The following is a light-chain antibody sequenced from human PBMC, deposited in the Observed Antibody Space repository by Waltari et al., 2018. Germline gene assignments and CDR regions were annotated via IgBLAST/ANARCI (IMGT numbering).Light chain of an antibody. CDR3: QSYDRSLSGHVV. V-gene: IGLV1-40*01. CDR1: SSNIGVGYD. CDR2: GST. Sequence: QSGLTQPPSVSGAPGQRVTISCTGSSSNIGVGYDVHWYQQVPGAAPKLLIYGSTNRPSGVPDRFSCSKSGTSASLAITGLQAEDESDYYCQSYDRSLSGHVVFGGGTKLTVL. J-gene: IGLJ2*01.